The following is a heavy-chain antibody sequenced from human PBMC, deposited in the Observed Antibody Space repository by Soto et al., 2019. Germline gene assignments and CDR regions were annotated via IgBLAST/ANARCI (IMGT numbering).Heavy chain of an antibody. Sequence: QVQLVESGGGVVQPGRSLRLSCAASGFSFNIYAMHWLRQTPGKGLEWLAVISYDGVNKFYAASVKGRFTISRDNSKNTLYLQMNSLRAEDTALYYCARESQRTRGAHFGYLDYWGQGTLVTVSS. CDR3: ARESQRTRGAHFGYLDY. CDR2: ISYDGVNK. V-gene: IGHV3-30-3*01. J-gene: IGHJ4*02. CDR1: GFSFNIYA. D-gene: IGHD2-15*01.